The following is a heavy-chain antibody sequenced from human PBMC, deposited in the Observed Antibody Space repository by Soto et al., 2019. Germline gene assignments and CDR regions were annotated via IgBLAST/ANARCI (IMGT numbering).Heavy chain of an antibody. CDR3: AREAEADSSGYYLDY. D-gene: IGHD3-22*01. Sequence: ASVKVSCKASGYTFTNFGISWVRQAPGQGLEWMGWISAYNGNTNYAQKLQGRVTMTTDTSTSTAYMELRSLRSDDTAVYHCAREAEADSSGYYLDYWGQGTLVTAPQ. CDR2: ISAYNGNT. J-gene: IGHJ4*02. CDR1: GYTFTNFG. V-gene: IGHV1-18*01.